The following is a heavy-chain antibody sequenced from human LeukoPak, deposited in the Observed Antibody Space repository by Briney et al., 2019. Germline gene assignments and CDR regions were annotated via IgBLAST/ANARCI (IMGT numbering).Heavy chain of an antibody. J-gene: IGHJ6*03. D-gene: IGHD6-19*01. Sequence: GASVKVSCKASGGTFSSYAISWVRQAPGQGLEWMGWINPNSGGTNYAQKFQGRVTMTRDTSISTAYMELSGLRSDDTAVYYCARDNEPNSGSYYYYYMDVWGKGTTVTVSS. V-gene: IGHV1-2*02. CDR2: INPNSGGT. CDR3: ARDNEPNSGSYYYYYMDV. CDR1: GGTFSSYA.